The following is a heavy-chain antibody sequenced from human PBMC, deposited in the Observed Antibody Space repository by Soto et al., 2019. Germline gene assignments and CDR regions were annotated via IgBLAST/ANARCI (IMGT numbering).Heavy chain of an antibody. CDR2: IYYSGST. J-gene: IGHJ6*02. CDR3: ARGPSSDSGIYYYYGMDV. V-gene: IGHV4-39*01. CDR1: GGSISSSSYY. Sequence: SETLSLTCTVSGGSISSSSYYWGWIRQPPGKGLEWIGSIYYSGSTYYNPSLKSRVTISVDTSKNQFSLKLSSVTAADTAVYYCARGPSSDSGIYYYYGMDVWGQGTTVTSP. D-gene: IGHD3-10*01.